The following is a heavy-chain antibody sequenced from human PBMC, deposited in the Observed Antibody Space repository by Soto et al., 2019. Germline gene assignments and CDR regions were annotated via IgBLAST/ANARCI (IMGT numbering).Heavy chain of an antibody. V-gene: IGHV6-1*01. CDR3: AREFPYYVRRHSYPDY. Sequence: SQTLSLTCAISGDSVSGNSAAWNWIRQSPSRGLEWLGRTYYRSRWYNDYAVSVKSRITVTPDTSKNQFSLHLNSVTPEDTAVYYCAREFPYYVRRHSYPDYPGQAPLVTLSS. J-gene: IGHJ4*02. CDR1: GDSVSGNSAA. CDR2: TYYRSRWYN. D-gene: IGHD3-16*01.